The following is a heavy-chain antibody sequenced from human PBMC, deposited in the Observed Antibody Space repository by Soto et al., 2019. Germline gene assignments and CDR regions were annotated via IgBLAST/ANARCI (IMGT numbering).Heavy chain of an antibody. D-gene: IGHD2-21*02. CDR1: GFSLSTTEEG. Sequence: QITLKESGPTLVKHTQTLTLTCTFSGFSLSTTEEGVGWIRQPPGKAPEWLALIYWDDDKRYSPSLKTRLTITKDTSKNQVVLTVTNVDPVDTATYYCAHGSCFGADCYPNPYFDFWGQGILVTVSS. J-gene: IGHJ4*02. CDR2: IYWDDDK. CDR3: AHGSCFGADCYPNPYFDF. V-gene: IGHV2-5*02.